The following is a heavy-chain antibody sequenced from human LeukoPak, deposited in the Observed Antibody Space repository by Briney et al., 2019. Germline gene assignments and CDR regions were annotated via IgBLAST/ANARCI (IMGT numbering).Heavy chain of an antibody. CDR1: GFTFTSYA. J-gene: IGHJ3*02. Sequence: LPGGSLRLSCAASGFTFTSYAMSWVRQAPGKGLEWVSAISSSGGGTYYADSVKGRFTISRDNSKNTLYLQMNSLRAEDTAVYYCARGGGSDAFDIWGQGTMVTISS. CDR3: ARGGGSDAFDI. V-gene: IGHV3-23*01. CDR2: ISSSGGGT. D-gene: IGHD3-10*01.